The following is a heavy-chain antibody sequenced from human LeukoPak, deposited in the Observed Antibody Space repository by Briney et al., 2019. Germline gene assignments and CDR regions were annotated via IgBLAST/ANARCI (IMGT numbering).Heavy chain of an antibody. CDR1: GYSISSGYY. J-gene: IGHJ4*02. V-gene: IGHV4-38-2*01. Sequence: SETLSLTCAVSGYSISSGYYWGWIRQPPGKGLEWIGSIYHSGSTYYNPSLKSRVTISVDTSKNQFSLKLSSVTAADTAVYYCARARDFDYWGQGTLVTVSS. CDR2: IYHSGST. CDR3: ARARDFDY.